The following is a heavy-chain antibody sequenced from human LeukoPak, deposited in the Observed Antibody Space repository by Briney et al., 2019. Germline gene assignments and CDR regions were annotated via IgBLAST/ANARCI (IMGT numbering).Heavy chain of an antibody. Sequence: PGGSLRLSCAASGCTVSNNYMNWVRQAPGKGLEWVSLIYSGGTTYYADSVKGRFTISRDGSKNTLYLQMNSLRVEDTAVYYCARDPPAVTANTYGWGQGTLVTVSS. CDR1: GCTVSNNY. J-gene: IGHJ4*02. V-gene: IGHV3-66*01. CDR2: IYSGGTT. D-gene: IGHD5-18*01. CDR3: ARDPPAVTANTYG.